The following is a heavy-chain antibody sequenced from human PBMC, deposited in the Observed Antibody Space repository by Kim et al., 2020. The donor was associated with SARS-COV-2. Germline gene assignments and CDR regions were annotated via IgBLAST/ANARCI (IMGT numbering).Heavy chain of an antibody. V-gene: IGHV3-23*01. Sequence: GGSLRLFCAASGFTFTNFPLSWVRQAPRKGLEWVSTISENGDNSFYADSVKGRFTISRDNSKNMVYLQMNSLRAEDTAIYYCAKTNSFDFGGQGTLVTVSS. CDR1: GFTFTNFP. J-gene: IGHJ4*02. CDR2: ISENGDNS. CDR3: AKTNSFDF.